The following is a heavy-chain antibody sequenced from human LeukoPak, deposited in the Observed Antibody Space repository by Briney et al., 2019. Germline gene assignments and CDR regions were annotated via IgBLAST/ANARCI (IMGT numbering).Heavy chain of an antibody. J-gene: IGHJ3*02. CDR1: GGSFSGYY. V-gene: IGHV4-34*01. CDR2: INHSGST. CDR3: ARAHAFDI. Sequence: SETLSLTCAVYGGSFSGYYWSWIRQPSGKGLEWIGEINHSGSTNYNPSLKSRVTISVDTSKNQFSLKLSSVTAADTAVYYCARAHAFDIWGQGTMVTVSS.